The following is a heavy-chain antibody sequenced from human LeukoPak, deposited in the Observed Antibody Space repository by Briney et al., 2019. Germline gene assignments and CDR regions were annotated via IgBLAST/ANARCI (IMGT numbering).Heavy chain of an antibody. D-gene: IGHD3-22*01. V-gene: IGHV4-30-2*01. Sequence: SETLSLTCAVSGGSISSGGYSWSWIRQPPGKGLEWIGYIYHSGSTYYNPSLKSRVTISVDRSKNQFSLKLSSVTAADTAVYYCARTVLEYYYDSSGFYFDYWGQGTLVTVSS. CDR1: GGSISSGGYS. CDR2: IYHSGST. J-gene: IGHJ4*02. CDR3: ARTVLEYYYDSSGFYFDY.